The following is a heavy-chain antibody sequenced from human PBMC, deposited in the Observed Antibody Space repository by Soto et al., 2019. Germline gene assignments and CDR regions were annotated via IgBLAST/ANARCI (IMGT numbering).Heavy chain of an antibody. V-gene: IGHV4-38-2*02. CDR3: ARDRVPTWYYGMDV. CDR2: IYHSGST. J-gene: IGHJ6*02. CDR1: GYSISSGYY. Sequence: QVQLQESGPGLVKPSETLSLTCAVSGYSISSGYYWGWIRQPPGKGLEWSGSIYHSGSTYYNPSLKSRVTISVDTSKDQSSLKLSSVTAADTAVYYCARDRVPTWYYGMDVWGQGTTVTVSS.